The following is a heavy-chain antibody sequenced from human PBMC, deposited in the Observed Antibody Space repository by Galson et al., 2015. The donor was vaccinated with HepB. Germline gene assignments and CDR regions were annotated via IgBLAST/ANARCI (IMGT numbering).Heavy chain of an antibody. V-gene: IGHV3-30*01. CDR2: ISYDGNNK. CDR3: ARKSGWYGRLIDY. Sequence: SLRLSCAASGFTFSSYTMHWVRQAPGKGLEWVAVISYDGNNKYYADSVKGRFTISRDNSKNTLYLQVNIVRAEDTAVYYCARKSGWYGRLIDYWGQGTLVTVSS. CDR1: GFTFSSYT. J-gene: IGHJ4*02. D-gene: IGHD6-19*01.